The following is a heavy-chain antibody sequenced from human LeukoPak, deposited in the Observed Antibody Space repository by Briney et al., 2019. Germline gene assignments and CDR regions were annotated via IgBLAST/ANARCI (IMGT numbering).Heavy chain of an antibody. J-gene: IGHJ4*02. CDR2: MNPNSGNT. V-gene: IGHV1-8*01. CDR1: GYTFTSYD. CDR3: ARLSNDYGDSDFDY. Sequence: WASVKVSCKASGYTFTSYDINWVRQATGQGLEWMGWMNPNSGNTGYAQKFQGRVTMTRNTSMSTAYMELSSLRSEDTAVYYCARLSNDYGDSDFDYWGQGTLVTVSS. D-gene: IGHD4-17*01.